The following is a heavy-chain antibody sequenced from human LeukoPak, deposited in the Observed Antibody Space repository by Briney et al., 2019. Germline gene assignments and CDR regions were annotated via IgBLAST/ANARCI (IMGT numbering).Heavy chain of an antibody. CDR1: GGSISSGSYY. D-gene: IGHD7-27*01. CDR3: ARTAQTGGSDY. CDR2: IYTSGST. J-gene: IGHJ4*02. V-gene: IGHV4-61*02. Sequence: PSETLSLTCTVSGGSISSGSYYWSWIRQPAGKGLEWIGRIYTSGSTNYNPSLKSRVTISVDTSKNQFSLKLSSVTAADTAVYYCARTAQTGGSDYWGQGTLVTVSS.